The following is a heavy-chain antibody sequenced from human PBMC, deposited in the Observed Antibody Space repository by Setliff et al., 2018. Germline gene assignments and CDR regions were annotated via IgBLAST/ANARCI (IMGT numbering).Heavy chain of an antibody. CDR1: GFTFSGSA. D-gene: IGHD6-13*01. CDR2: ISRSSTYI. Sequence: GGSLRLSCAASGFTFSGSAVHWVRQAPGKGLEWVSSISRSSTYIYYADSMKGRFTISRDNAKNSLYLQMNSLRAEDTAVYYCASAGHSGSWFPFDAFHIWGQGTMVTVSS. J-gene: IGHJ3*02. V-gene: IGHV3-21*01. CDR3: ASAGHSGSWFPFDAFHI.